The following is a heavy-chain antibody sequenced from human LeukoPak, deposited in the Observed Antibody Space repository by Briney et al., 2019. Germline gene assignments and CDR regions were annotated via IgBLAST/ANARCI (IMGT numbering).Heavy chain of an antibody. CDR1: GFTFDDYA. CDR2: ISWNSGSI. CDR3: AKDNYGDYYYGMDV. Sequence: ALRLSCAASGFTFDDYAMHWVRQAPGKGLEWVSGISWNSGSIGYADSVKGRFTISRDNAKNSLYLQMNGLRAEDTALYYCAKDNYGDYYYGMDVWGQGTTVTVSS. V-gene: IGHV3-9*01. J-gene: IGHJ6*02. D-gene: IGHD4-17*01.